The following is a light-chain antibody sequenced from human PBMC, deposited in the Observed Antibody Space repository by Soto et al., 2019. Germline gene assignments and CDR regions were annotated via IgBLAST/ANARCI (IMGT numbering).Light chain of an antibody. CDR1: QSRGSNF. Sequence: EIVLTQSPGTLSLSPGERATLSCKTSQSRGSNFLAWYQQNPGQSPRLLIYASSNRATGIPDRFSGSASGTDFTLTINIQEPEDVAVYYWQLYGISPHFGQGTRLEI. V-gene: IGKV3-20*01. CDR2: ASS. CDR3: QLYGISPH. J-gene: IGKJ5*01.